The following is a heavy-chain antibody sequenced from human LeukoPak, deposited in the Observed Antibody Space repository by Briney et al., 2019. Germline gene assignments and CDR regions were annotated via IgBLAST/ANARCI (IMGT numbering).Heavy chain of an antibody. CDR3: AGAEVGTIRGAFDI. D-gene: IGHD1-7*01. J-gene: IGHJ3*02. V-gene: IGHV3-48*03. CDR1: GFTFYTYE. Sequence: GGSLRLSCAVSGFTFYTYEMNWVRQAPGKGLEWVSYISSSGTTIFYADSVKGRFTISRDNAKNSLYLQMGRLRAEDTAVYYCAGAEVGTIRGAFDIWGQGTMVTVSS. CDR2: ISSSGTTI.